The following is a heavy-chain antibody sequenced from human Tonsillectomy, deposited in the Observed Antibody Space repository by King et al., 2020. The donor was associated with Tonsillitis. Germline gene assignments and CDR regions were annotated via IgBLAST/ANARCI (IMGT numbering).Heavy chain of an antibody. D-gene: IGHD7-27*01. Sequence: VQLVESGGGLVQPGGSLRLSCAASGFTFSSYAVSGVRQAPGKGLEWVATIHDNGGSTNYADSVKGRVTISRDNSKNTLYLQMNSLRAEDTAVYYCAKDSLGSNFDYWGQGTLVTVSS. CDR3: AKDSLGSNFDY. CDR1: GFTFSSYA. V-gene: IGHV3-23*04. J-gene: IGHJ4*02. CDR2: IHDNGGST.